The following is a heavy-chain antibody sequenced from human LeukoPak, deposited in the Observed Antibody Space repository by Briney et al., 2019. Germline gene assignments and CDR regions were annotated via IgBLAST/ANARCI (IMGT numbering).Heavy chain of an antibody. V-gene: IGHV3-30*02. Sequence: PGGSPRLSCAASGFTFSSYGMHWVRQAPGKGLEWVAFIRNDGSNKYYADSVKGRFTISRDNSKNTVYLQMNSLRAEDTAVYYCAKDPEQQLGAYFDYWGQGTLVTVSS. CDR2: IRNDGSNK. CDR3: AKDPEQQLGAYFDY. J-gene: IGHJ4*02. CDR1: GFTFSSYG. D-gene: IGHD6-13*01.